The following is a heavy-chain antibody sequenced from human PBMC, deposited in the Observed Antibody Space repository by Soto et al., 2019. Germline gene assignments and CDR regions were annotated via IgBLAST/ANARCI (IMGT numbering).Heavy chain of an antibody. J-gene: IGHJ4*02. V-gene: IGHV1-46*01. Sequence: ASVKVSCKASGYTFTSYYMHWVRQAPGQGLEWMGIINPSGGSTSYAQKFQGRVTMTRDTSTSTVYMELSSLRSEDTAVYYCARELGIAARPEGFDYWGQGTLVTVSS. CDR3: ARELGIAARPEGFDY. CDR1: GYTFTSYY. D-gene: IGHD6-6*01. CDR2: INPSGGST.